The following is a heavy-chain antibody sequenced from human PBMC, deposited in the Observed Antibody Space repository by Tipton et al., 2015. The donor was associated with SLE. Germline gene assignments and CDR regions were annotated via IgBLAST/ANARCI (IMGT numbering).Heavy chain of an antibody. CDR1: GGSFSGYY. V-gene: IGHV4-34*01. CDR2: INHSGRT. CDR3: ARGGTGDGTNPFDP. Sequence: TLSLTCAVYGGSFSGYYYSWIRQPPGKGLESIGEINHSGRTNYSPSLKSRVTISMDASKNQFSLKLGSMTAADTAVYYCARGGTGDGTNPFDPWGQGVVVTVSS. D-gene: IGHD1-7*01. J-gene: IGHJ5*02.